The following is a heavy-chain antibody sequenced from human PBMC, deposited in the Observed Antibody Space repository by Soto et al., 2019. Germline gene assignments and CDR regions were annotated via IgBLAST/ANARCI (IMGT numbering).Heavy chain of an antibody. CDR3: ARDKGYAAAADS. Sequence: QVHLVESGGGLVKPGGSLRLSCAASGFTFSDHYMSWIRQAPGKGLEWIAYISASGSYTNYADFLKGRFSISRDNANNSLYLQMNSLRDEDTAVYFCARDKGYAAAADSWGQATLVTVSS. D-gene: IGHD6-13*01. CDR1: GFTFSDHY. V-gene: IGHV3-11*05. CDR2: ISASGSYT. J-gene: IGHJ4*02.